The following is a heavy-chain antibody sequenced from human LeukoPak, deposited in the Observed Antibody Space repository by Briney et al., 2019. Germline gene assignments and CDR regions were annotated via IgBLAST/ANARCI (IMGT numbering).Heavy chain of an antibody. Sequence: KSSQTLSLTCAISGDSVSSNSAAWNWIRQSPSRGLEWPGRTYYRSKWYNDYAVSVKSRITINPDTSKNQFSLQLNSVTPEDTAVYYCARVRAYDSNLLTSDAFDIWGQGTMVTVSS. CDR3: ARVRAYDSNLLTSDAFDI. CDR2: TYYRSKWYN. D-gene: IGHD4-11*01. CDR1: GDSVSSNSAA. J-gene: IGHJ3*02. V-gene: IGHV6-1*01.